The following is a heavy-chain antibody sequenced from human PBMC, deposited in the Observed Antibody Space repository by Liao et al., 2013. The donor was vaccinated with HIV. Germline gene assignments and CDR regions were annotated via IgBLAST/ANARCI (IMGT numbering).Heavy chain of an antibody. D-gene: IGHD2-15*01. V-gene: IGHV4-39*07. CDR2: IYYSGST. Sequence: QLQLQESGPGLVKPSETLSLTCTVSGGSISSSSYYWGWIRQPPGKGLEWIGSIYYSGSTYYNPSLKSRVTISVDTSKNQFSLKLSSVTAADTAVYYCARKRWTRYYFDYWGQGTLVTVSS. CDR1: GGSISSSSYY. CDR3: ARKRWTRYYFDY. J-gene: IGHJ4*02.